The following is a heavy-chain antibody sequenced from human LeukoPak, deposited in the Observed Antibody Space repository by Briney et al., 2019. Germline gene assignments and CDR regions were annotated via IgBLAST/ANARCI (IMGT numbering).Heavy chain of an antibody. CDR1: GGTFSSYT. J-gene: IGHJ6*03. CDR2: IIPILGIA. V-gene: IGHV1-69*04. Sequence: ASVKVSCKASGGTFSSYTISWVRQAPGQGREWMGRIIPILGIANYAQKFQGRVTITADKSTSTAYMELSSLRSEDTAVYYCARDRDSGYDFDYYMDVWGKGTTVTVSS. D-gene: IGHD5-12*01. CDR3: ARDRDSGYDFDYYMDV.